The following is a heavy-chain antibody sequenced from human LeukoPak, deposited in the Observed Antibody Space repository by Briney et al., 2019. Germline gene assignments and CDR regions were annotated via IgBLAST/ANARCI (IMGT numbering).Heavy chain of an antibody. J-gene: IGHJ4*02. D-gene: IGHD6-19*01. CDR1: GFIFNSYS. CDR2: ISSSSSYI. V-gene: IGHV3-21*01. Sequence: GGDLRHFCAAAGFIFNSYSMNWVRQDTGKGLEWGSSISSSSSYIYYADSVKGRFTISRDNAKNSLYLQMNSLRAEDTAVYYCARDPSSGYWGQGNLVTVSS. CDR3: ARDPSSGY.